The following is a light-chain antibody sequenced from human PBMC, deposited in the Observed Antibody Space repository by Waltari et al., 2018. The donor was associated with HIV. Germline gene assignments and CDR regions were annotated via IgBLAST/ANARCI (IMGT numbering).Light chain of an antibody. J-gene: IGLJ2*01. CDR1: SSDIGRFNF. CDR2: EVD. V-gene: IGLV2-14*01. CDR3: SSYTSSNTVL. Sequence: QSALTQPASVSGSPGQSITISCTGTSSDIGRFNFVSWYQQHPGKAPKLMISEVDNRPSGVSNRFSGSKSGSTASLTISGLQAEDEAHYFCSSYTSSNTVLFGGGTKLTVL.